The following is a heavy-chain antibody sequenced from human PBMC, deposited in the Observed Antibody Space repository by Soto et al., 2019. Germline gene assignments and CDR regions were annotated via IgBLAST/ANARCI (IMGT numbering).Heavy chain of an antibody. V-gene: IGHV3-15*01. CDR2: IKSKADGGTT. J-gene: IGHJ4*02. CDR3: TKVLGYCSGGNCFTFDY. Sequence: EVQLVESGGGLVKPGGSLRLSCAASGFPFSKAWMSWVRQVPGKGLEWVGRIKSKADGGTTDYAAPVKGRFTISSDDSSNTLYLQMNSLKTEDTAVYYCTKVLGYCSGGNCFTFDYRGQGAVVTVSS. CDR1: GFPFSKAW. D-gene: IGHD2-15*01.